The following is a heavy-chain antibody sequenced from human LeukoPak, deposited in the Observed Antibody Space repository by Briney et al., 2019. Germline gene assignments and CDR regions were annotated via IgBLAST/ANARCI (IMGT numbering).Heavy chain of an antibody. CDR3: ARTRITMIVGAWFDP. D-gene: IGHD3-22*01. J-gene: IGHJ5*02. V-gene: IGHV4-59*12. CDR1: GGSISSYY. CDR2: IYYSGST. Sequence: PSETLSLTCTVSGGSISSYYWSWIRQPPGKGLEWIGYIYYSGSTYYNPSLKSRVTISVDTSKNQFSLKLSSVTAADTAVYYCARTRITMIVGAWFDPWGQGTLVTVSS.